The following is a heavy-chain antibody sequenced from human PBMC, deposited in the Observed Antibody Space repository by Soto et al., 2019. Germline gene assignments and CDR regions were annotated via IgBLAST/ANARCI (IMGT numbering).Heavy chain of an antibody. J-gene: IGHJ4*02. V-gene: IGHV1-8*01. CDR3: VRGAYSNYYFDY. CDR1: RYTSTSYD. Sequence: QVQLLQSGAEVQKPGASVKVSCKASRYTSTSYDINWVRQATGQGLEWMGWMNPTSGDTGYAHKFQGRVTMTRDTSISTAYMELSSLRSEDTAVYYCVRGAYSNYYFDYCGQGTLVTVSS. CDR2: MNPTSGDT. D-gene: IGHD4-4*01.